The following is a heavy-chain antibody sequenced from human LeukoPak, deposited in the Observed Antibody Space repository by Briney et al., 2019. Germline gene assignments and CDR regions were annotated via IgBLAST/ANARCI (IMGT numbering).Heavy chain of an antibody. D-gene: IGHD3-22*01. CDR3: ASEYYYDTSGYYSLAF. V-gene: IGHV4-4*07. J-gene: IGHJ4*02. Sequence: KASETLSLTCTVSGGSISSYYWSWIRQPAGKGPEWIGRIYSSGSTNYNPSLKSRVTMSVDTSKNLFSLKLSSVTAADTAVYYCASEYYYDTSGYYSLAFWGQGTLVTVSS. CDR1: GGSISSYY. CDR2: IYSSGST.